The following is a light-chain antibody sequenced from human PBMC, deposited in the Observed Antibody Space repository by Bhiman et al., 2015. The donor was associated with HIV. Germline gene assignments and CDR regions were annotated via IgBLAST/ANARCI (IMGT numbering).Light chain of an antibody. J-gene: IGLJ3*02. V-gene: IGLV2-11*01. CDR2: DVS. CDR1: SSDVGGYNY. Sequence: QSALTQPRSVSGSPGQSVTISCTGTSSDVGGYNYVSWFQQHPGKAPKLMIYDVSERPSGVPARFSGSKSGNTASLTISGLQAEDEADYSCSSYTTSSTWVFGGGTTLTVL. CDR3: SSYTTSSTWV.